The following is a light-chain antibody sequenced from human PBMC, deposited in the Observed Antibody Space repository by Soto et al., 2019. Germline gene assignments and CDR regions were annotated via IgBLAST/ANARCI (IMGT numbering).Light chain of an antibody. CDR2: EVS. Sequence: QSVLTQPASVSGSPGQSITISCTGTISDIGGYNYVSWYQHHPAKAPKLMIYEVSNRPSGVSNRFSGSKSGNTASLTISGLQAEDEADYFCTSYTSSSTHVVFGGGTKLTVL. V-gene: IGLV2-14*01. CDR3: TSYTSSSTHVV. J-gene: IGLJ2*01. CDR1: ISDIGGYNY.